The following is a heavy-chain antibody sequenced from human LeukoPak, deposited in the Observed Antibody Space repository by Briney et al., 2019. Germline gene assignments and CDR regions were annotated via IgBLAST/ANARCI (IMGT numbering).Heavy chain of an antibody. J-gene: IGHJ3*02. V-gene: IGHV4-30-2*01. CDR3: ARDGDAFDI. CDR1: GGSISSGGYS. Sequence: SETLSLTCAVSGGSISSGGYSWSWIRQPPGKGLEWIGYIYHSGSTYYNPSLKSRVTISVDTSKNQFSLKLSSVTAADTAVYYCARDGDAFDIWGQGTMVTVSS. CDR2: IYHSGST.